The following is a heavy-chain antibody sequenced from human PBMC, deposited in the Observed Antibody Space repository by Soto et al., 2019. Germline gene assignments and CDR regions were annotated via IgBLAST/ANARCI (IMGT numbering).Heavy chain of an antibody. CDR3: ARDFRYFPY. CDR2: IEHNGNN. V-gene: IGHV4-34*01. D-gene: IGHD3-10*01. CDR1: GGTFSGYF. Sequence: TLSLTCAVYGGTFSGYFWTWVRQPPGKGLEWIGEIEHNGNNNINPSLKSRVTLSVDNSKNQISLTLTSVTAADTAVYYCARDFRYFPYWGHGTLVTVSS. J-gene: IGHJ4*03.